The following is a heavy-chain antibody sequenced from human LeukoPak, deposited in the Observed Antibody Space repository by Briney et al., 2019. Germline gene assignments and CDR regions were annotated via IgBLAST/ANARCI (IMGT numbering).Heavy chain of an antibody. CDR3: AKDLALAGTGGGFDV. CDR2: ISADDKA. D-gene: IGHD6-19*01. V-gene: IGHV3-23*01. Sequence: GGSLRLSCAASGFTFTTYAINWVRQAPGKGLEWVSGISADDKAYYADSVKGRFTISRDNSKNTVSLQMSSLRAKDTALYYCAKDLALAGTGGGFDVWGQGTRVAVSS. CDR1: GFTFTTYA. J-gene: IGHJ3*01.